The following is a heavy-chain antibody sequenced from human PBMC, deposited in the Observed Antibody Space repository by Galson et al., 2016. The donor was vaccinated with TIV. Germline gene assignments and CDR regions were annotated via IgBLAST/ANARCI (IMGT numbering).Heavy chain of an antibody. J-gene: IGHJ6*02. CDR3: ARDRYFDASGYYYYYGMDV. D-gene: IGHD3-22*01. CDR1: GITVTSNY. CDR2: IYSAGDT. V-gene: IGHV3-66*02. Sequence: SLRLSCAASGITVTSNYMSWVRQAPGGGLEWVSTIYSAGDTHYADSVKGRFTISRDKSKNTLYLQMNRLRAEDTGVYYCARDRYFDASGYYYYYGMDVWGQGTTVTVSS.